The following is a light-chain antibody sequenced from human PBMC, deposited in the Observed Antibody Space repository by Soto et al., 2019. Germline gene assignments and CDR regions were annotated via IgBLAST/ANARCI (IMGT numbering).Light chain of an antibody. CDR3: QQYRSIPYT. Sequence: DIVMTQSPDSLAVSLGERATINCKSSQSVLYSFNNENYLAWYQQKPGQPPKLLIYWASTRESGVPDRFSGSGSGTDFTLTNSSLQAEDVAVSYCQQYRSIPYTFGQGTMLEIK. CDR1: QSVLYSFNNENY. V-gene: IGKV4-1*01. J-gene: IGKJ2*01. CDR2: WAS.